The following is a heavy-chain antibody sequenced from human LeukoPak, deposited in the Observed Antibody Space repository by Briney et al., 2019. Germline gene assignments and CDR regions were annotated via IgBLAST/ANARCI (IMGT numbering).Heavy chain of an antibody. CDR3: ARCHDYGDYVSGYFDL. V-gene: IGHV1-18*01. CDR1: GYTFTSYD. Sequence: ASVKVSCKASGYTFTSYDINWVRQATGQGLEWMGWMNPNSGNTNYAQKLQGRVTMTTDTSTSTAYMELRSLRSDDTAVYYCARCHDYGDYVSGYFDLWGRGTLVTVSS. CDR2: MNPNSGNT. D-gene: IGHD4-17*01. J-gene: IGHJ2*01.